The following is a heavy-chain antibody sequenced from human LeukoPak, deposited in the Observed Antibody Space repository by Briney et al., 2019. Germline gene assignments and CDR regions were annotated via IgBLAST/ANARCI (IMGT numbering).Heavy chain of an antibody. J-gene: IGHJ4*02. CDR1: GFTFDDYG. V-gene: IGHV3-20*04. D-gene: IGHD3-22*01. Sequence: GGSLRLSCAASGFTFDDYGMSWVRHAPGKGLEWVSGINWNGGSTGYADSVKGRFTISRDNAKNSLYLQMNSLRAEDTALYYCARGENYYDSSGYYGNFDYWGQGTLVTVSS. CDR3: ARGENYYDSSGYYGNFDY. CDR2: INWNGGST.